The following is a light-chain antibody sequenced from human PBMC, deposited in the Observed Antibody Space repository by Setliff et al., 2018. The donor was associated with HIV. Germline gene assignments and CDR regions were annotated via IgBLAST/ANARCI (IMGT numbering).Light chain of an antibody. V-gene: IGLV2-11*01. CDR1: SSDVGGYNY. CDR2: DVS. CDR3: CSYAGSYTFV. J-gene: IGLJ1*01. Sequence: QSALTQPRSVSGSPGQSVTISCPGTSSDVGGYNYVSWYQHHPGKAPKLMIYDVSKRPSGVPDHFSGSKSGNTASLTISGLQAEDEADYYCCSYAGSYTFVVGTGTKVTVL.